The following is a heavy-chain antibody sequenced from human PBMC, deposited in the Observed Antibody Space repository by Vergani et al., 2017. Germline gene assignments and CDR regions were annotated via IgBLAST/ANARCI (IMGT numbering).Heavy chain of an antibody. Sequence: QVQLQESGPGLVKPSETLSLTCTVSGGSISSYYWSWIRQPPGKGLEWIGYIYYSGSTYYNPSLKSRVTISVDTSKNQFSLKLSSVTAADTAVYYCARGQRAQRGDAFDIWGQGTMVTVSS. V-gene: IGHV4-59*01. J-gene: IGHJ3*02. CDR3: ARGQRAQRGDAFDI. CDR2: IYYSGST. D-gene: IGHD6-25*01. CDR1: GGSISSYY.